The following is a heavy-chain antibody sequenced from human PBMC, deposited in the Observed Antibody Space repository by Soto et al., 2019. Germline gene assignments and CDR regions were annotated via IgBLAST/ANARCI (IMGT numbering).Heavy chain of an antibody. CDR2: IIPIFGTA. CDR1: GGTFSSYA. CDR3: ARVYYDFWRGYYRPAWRFDA. J-gene: IGHJ5*02. Sequence: QVQLVQSGAEVKKPGSSVKVSCKASGGTFSSYAISWVRQAPGQGLEWMGGIIPIFGTANYAQKFQGRVTITADESKSTAYMEMIRLRSEDTAVYYCARVYYDFWRGYYRPAWRFDAWGQGTLFTVSS. V-gene: IGHV1-69*12. D-gene: IGHD3-3*01.